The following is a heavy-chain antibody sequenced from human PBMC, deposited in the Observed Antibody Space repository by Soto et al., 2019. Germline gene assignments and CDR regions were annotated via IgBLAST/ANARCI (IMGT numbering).Heavy chain of an antibody. D-gene: IGHD3-22*01. J-gene: IGHJ2*01. CDR3: ARDDYFDSRGYYFWYFAL. Sequence: QVTLKESGPVLVKPTETLTLTCTVSGFSLSNARMGVSWIRQPPGKALEWLAHIFSNDEKSYSTSLKSRLTISKDTSKSQVVLTMTNMDPVDTATYYCARDDYFDSRGYYFWYFALWGRGTLVTVSS. V-gene: IGHV2-26*01. CDR2: IFSNDEK. CDR1: GFSLSNARMG.